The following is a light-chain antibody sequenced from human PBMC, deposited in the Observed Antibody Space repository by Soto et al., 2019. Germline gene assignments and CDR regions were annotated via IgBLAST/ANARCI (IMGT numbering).Light chain of an antibody. Sequence: SYELTQPPSVSVFPGQTASITCSGDKLGDKYACWYQQKPGQSPVLVIYQDSKRPSGIPERFSGSNSGNTATLTISGTQAMDEADYYCQAWDSSTYVFGTGTQLTVL. CDR1: KLGDKY. CDR3: QAWDSSTYV. V-gene: IGLV3-1*01. CDR2: QDS. J-gene: IGLJ1*01.